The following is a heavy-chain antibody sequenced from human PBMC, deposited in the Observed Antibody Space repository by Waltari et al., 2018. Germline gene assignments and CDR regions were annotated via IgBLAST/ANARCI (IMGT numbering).Heavy chain of an antibody. V-gene: IGHV3-30*18. Sequence: QAQLVESGGGVVQPGMSLRLSCAGTGLSRSSYGMHWVRQAPGKGLEWVALIWFDGGQTYYADSVRGRFTISRDNSKNTLYLDMNSLKLNDTAIYYCAKDAFGNTYVDHWGQGTLVTVAS. J-gene: IGHJ4*02. D-gene: IGHD3-10*01. CDR3: AKDAFGNTYVDH. CDR2: IWFDGGQT. CDR1: GLSRSSYG.